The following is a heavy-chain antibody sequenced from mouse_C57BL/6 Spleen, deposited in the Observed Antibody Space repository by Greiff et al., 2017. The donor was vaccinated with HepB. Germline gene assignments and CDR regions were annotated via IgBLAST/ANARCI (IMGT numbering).Heavy chain of an antibody. J-gene: IGHJ2*01. CDR3: ARWDGTFYFDY. CDR2: IDPSDSYT. V-gene: IGHV1-69*01. CDR1: GYTFTSYW. Sequence: VQLQQPGAELVMPGASVKLSCKASGYTFTSYWMHWVKQRPGQGLEWIGEIDPSDSYTNYNQKFKGKSTLTVDKSSSTAYMQLSSLTSEDSAVYYCARWDGTFYFDYWGQGTTLTVSS. D-gene: IGHD4-1*01.